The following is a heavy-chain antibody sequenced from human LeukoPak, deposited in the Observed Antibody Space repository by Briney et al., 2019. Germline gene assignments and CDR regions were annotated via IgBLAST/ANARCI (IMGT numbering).Heavy chain of an antibody. V-gene: IGHV4-38-2*02. CDR2: IYHSGST. CDR3: ARDGGVNYDFWIGYYWSFDY. CDR1: GYSISSCYY. D-gene: IGHD3-3*01. J-gene: IGHJ4*02. Sequence: SETLSLTCTVSGYSISSCYYWGWIRQPPGKGLEGIGSIYHSGSTYYNPCLKRRVTISVETSKSQFSLKLRSVTAADTAVYYCARDGGVNYDFWIGYYWSFDYCGQGTLVTVSS.